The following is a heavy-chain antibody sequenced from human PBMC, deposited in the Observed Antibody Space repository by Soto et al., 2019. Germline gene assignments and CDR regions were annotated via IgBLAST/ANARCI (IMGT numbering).Heavy chain of an antibody. CDR1: GYTFTGYY. CDR2: INPNSGGT. V-gene: IGHV1-2*02. Sequence: ASVKVSCKASGYTFTGYYMHWVRQAPGQGLEWMGWINPNSGGTNYAQKFQGRVTMTRDTSISTAYMELSRLRSDDTAVYYCARLVIMTYYHGVDVWDRGSTITVAS. CDR3: ARLVIMTYYHGVDV. D-gene: IGHD3-3*01. J-gene: IGHJ6*02.